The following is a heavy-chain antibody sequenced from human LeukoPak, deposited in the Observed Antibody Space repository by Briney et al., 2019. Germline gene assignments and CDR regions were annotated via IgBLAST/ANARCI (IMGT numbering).Heavy chain of an antibody. CDR3: AKDREGSHGDYFDY. J-gene: IGHJ4*02. D-gene: IGHD3-16*01. CDR1: GFTFSSYG. V-gene: IGHV3-33*06. Sequence: GRSLRLSCAASGFTFSSYGMHWVRQAPGKGLEWVAVIWYDGSNKYYADSVKGRFAISRDNSKNTLYLQMNSLRVEDTAVYYCAKDREGSHGDYFDYWGQGVLVTVSS. CDR2: IWYDGSNK.